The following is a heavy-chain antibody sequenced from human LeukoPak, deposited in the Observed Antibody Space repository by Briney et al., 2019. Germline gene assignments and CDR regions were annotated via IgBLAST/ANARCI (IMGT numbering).Heavy chain of an antibody. Sequence: GGSLRLSCAASGFTFSSYAMTWVRQAPGKGLEWVSAISASGGSTYYADSVKGRFTISRDNSKNTLYLQMNSLRFDDTAVYYCVKDYSYVIDYWGQGTLVTVSS. CDR2: ISASGGST. CDR1: GFTFSSYA. CDR3: VKDYSYVIDY. V-gene: IGHV3-23*01. D-gene: IGHD5-18*01. J-gene: IGHJ4*02.